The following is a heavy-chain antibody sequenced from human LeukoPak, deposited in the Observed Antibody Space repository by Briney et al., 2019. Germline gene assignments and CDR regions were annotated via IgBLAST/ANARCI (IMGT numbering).Heavy chain of an antibody. Sequence: GASVKVSCKASGYTFTGYYMHWVRQAPGQGLEWMGWINPNSGGTNYAQKFQGRVTMTRDTSISTAYMELSRLRSDDTAVYYCARELMGYDYVWGSYRYPDNWFDPWGQGTLVTVPS. CDR1: GYTFTGYY. J-gene: IGHJ5*02. CDR2: INPNSGGT. CDR3: ARELMGYDYVWGSYRYPDNWFDP. D-gene: IGHD3-16*02. V-gene: IGHV1-2*02.